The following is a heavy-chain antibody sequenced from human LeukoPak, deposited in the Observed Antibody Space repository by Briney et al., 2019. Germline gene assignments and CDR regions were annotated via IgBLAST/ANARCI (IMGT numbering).Heavy chain of an antibody. D-gene: IGHD3-16*01. CDR2: MNADGSAR. CDR1: GFTFSKSW. V-gene: IGHV3-7*01. J-gene: IGHJ6*02. Sequence: PGGSLRLSCAASGFTFSKSWMSWVRQAPGKGLEWVANMNADGSARDYVDSVKGRFTISRDNARKALYLQMSSLRAEDTAVYYCATYTHWVAGDVWGQGTTVTASS. CDR3: ATYTHWVAGDV.